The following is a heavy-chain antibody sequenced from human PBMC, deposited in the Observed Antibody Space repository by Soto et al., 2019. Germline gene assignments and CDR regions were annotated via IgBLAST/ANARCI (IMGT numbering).Heavy chain of an antibody. D-gene: IGHD6-13*01. CDR1: VFTFSSYE. Sequence: PGRSLRLSCAASVFTFSSYEMNCVRQAPGKGLEWVSYISSSGSTIYYADSVKGRFTISRDNAKNSLYLQMNSLRAEDTAVYYCARDSQQLVPFYFDYWGQGTLVTVSS. CDR2: ISSSGSTI. CDR3: ARDSQQLVPFYFDY. J-gene: IGHJ4*02. V-gene: IGHV3-48*03.